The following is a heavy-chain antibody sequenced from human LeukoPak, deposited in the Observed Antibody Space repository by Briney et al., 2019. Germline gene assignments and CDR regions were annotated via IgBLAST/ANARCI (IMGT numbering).Heavy chain of an antibody. V-gene: IGHV3-23*01. Sequence: PGGSLRLSCAASGFTFSSYAMSWVRQAPGKGLEWVSTISDSGGSTYYADSVMGRFTISRDNSKNTLYLQMNSLRAEDTAVYYCARVGYSYGSGNYWGQGTLVTVSS. D-gene: IGHD5-18*01. CDR2: ISDSGGST. J-gene: IGHJ4*02. CDR3: ARVGYSYGSGNY. CDR1: GFTFSSYA.